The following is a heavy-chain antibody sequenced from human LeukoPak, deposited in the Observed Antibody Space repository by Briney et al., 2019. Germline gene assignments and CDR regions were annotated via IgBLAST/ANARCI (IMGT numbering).Heavy chain of an antibody. Sequence: GGSLRLSCAASGFTFDDYAMHWVRQAPGKGLEWVSYISSSGSTIYNADSVKGRFAISRDNAKNSLYLQMYSLRAEDTAVYYCARRYSNGYDFWGQGTLVTVSS. CDR1: GFTFDDYA. CDR2: ISSSGSTI. J-gene: IGHJ4*02. CDR3: ARRYSNGYDF. D-gene: IGHD6-19*01. V-gene: IGHV3-48*03.